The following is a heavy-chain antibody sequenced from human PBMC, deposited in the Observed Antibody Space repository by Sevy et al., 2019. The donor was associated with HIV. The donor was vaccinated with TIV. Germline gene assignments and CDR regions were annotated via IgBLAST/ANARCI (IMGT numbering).Heavy chain of an antibody. Sequence: GGSLRLSCAASGFTFSDYSMHWVRQAPGKGLEWVATISYDGSNKHYADSVKGRFTLSRDNSKNSLFLQMNSLSAEDTAVYYCALERLSSNVAEYFQNWGQGTLVTVSS. CDR3: ALERLSSNVAEYFQN. J-gene: IGHJ1*01. D-gene: IGHD1-1*01. V-gene: IGHV3-30-3*01. CDR1: GFTFSDYS. CDR2: ISYDGSNK.